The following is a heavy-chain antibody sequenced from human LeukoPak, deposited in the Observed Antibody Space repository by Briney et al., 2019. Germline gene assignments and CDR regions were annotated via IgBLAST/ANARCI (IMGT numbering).Heavy chain of an antibody. Sequence: PSETLSLTCTVSGDSISRSTYYWAWIRQPPGKGLEWIGSVYYGRSPYFNPSFESRATISVDTSKNHFSLKMSSVTAADTAVYYCARSSGAGTFFYWGQGTLVTVSS. D-gene: IGHD6-25*01. V-gene: IGHV4-39*02. J-gene: IGHJ4*02. CDR1: GDSISRSTYY. CDR2: VYYGRSP. CDR3: ARSSGAGTFFY.